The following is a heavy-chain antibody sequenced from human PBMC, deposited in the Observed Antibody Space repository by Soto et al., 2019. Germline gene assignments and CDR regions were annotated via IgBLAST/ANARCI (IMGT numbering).Heavy chain of an antibody. D-gene: IGHD3-22*01. CDR1: GYTFTSYD. CDR3: ARGRGYYDSSGYYPDY. V-gene: IGHV1-8*01. Sequence: QVQLVQSGAEVKKPGASVKVSCKASGYTFTSYDINWVRQATGQGLEWMGWMNPNSGNTGYAQKFQGRVTMTRNTSISTGYMELSSLRSEDTAVYYCARGRGYYDSSGYYPDYWGQGTLVTVSS. J-gene: IGHJ4*02. CDR2: MNPNSGNT.